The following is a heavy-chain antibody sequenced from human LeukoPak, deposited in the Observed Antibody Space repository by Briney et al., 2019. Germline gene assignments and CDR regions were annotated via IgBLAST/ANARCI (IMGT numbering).Heavy chain of an antibody. CDR1: GGSIGSYY. CDR2: IYYSEST. J-gene: IGHJ5*02. D-gene: IGHD2-15*01. Sequence: SETLSLTCTVSGGSIGSYYWNWIRQPPGKGLEWIGYIYYSESTNYNPSFKSRATISVDTSKNQFSLKVSSVTAADTAVYYCARDARYCSGGSCYGWFDPWGQGTLVTVSS. V-gene: IGHV4-59*01. CDR3: ARDARYCSGGSCYGWFDP.